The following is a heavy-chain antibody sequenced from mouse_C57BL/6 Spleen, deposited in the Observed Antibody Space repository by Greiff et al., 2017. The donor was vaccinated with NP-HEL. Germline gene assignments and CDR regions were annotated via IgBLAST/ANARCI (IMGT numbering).Heavy chain of an antibody. CDR1: GYTFTDYN. V-gene: IGHV1-18*01. CDR2: INPYNGGT. J-gene: IGHJ3*01. D-gene: IGHD1-1*01. CDR3: ARGDNYGSSSFAY. Sequence: VQLQQSGPELVKPGASVKISCKASGYTFTDYNMDWVKQSHGKSLEWIGDINPYNGGTIYNQKFKGKATLTVDKSSSTAYMELRSLTSEDTAVYECARGDNYGSSSFAYWGQGTLVTVSA.